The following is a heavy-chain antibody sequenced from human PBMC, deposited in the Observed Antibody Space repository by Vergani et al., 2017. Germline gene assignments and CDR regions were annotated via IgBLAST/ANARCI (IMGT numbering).Heavy chain of an antibody. V-gene: IGHV1-2*02. CDR1: GDIFTNYA. CDR3: ARGRAYGGWFDP. Sequence: QVQLVQSGSELKRPGASLKISCKASGDIFTNYAINWVRQAPGQGLEWMGWINPNSGGTEYAQKFQSRFTMTWDTSTTTAYVDLSSLRSDDTAVYYCARGRAYGGWFDPWGQGTLVTVSS. CDR2: INPNSGGT. J-gene: IGHJ5*02. D-gene: IGHD4-23*01.